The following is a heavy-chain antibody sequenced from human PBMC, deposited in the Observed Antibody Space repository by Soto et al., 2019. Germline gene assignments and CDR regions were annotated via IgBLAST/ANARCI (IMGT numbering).Heavy chain of an antibody. J-gene: IGHJ3*02. Sequence: GGSLRLSCAASGFTFSSYAMHWVRQAPGKGLEWVSGISWNSGSIGYADSVKGRFTISRDNAKNSLYLQMNSLRAEDTALYYCAKDTLLGYCTNGVCYAFDIWGQGTMVTVSS. CDR3: AKDTLLGYCTNGVCYAFDI. D-gene: IGHD2-8*01. V-gene: IGHV3-9*01. CDR1: GFTFSSYA. CDR2: ISWNSGSI.